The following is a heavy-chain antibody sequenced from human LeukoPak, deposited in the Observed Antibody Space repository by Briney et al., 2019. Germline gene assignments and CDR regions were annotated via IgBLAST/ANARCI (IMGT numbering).Heavy chain of an antibody. D-gene: IGHD5-24*01. J-gene: IGHJ4*02. V-gene: IGHV3-23*01. CDR1: GFTFSSYW. CDR2: ISGSGSGSST. CDR3: AKSGYNRFDY. Sequence: GGSLRLSCAASGFTFSSYWMHWVRKAPGKGLVWVSTISGSGSGSSTYYADSVKGRFTISRDNSKNTLYLQMNSLRAEDTAVYYCAKSGYNRFDYWGQGTLVTVSS.